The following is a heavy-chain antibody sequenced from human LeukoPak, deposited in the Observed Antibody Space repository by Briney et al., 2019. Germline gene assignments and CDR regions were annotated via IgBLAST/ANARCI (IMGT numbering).Heavy chain of an antibody. CDR1: GGSISSGGYY. Sequence: PSETLSLTCTVSGGSISSGGYYWSWIRQPAGKGLEWIGYIYYSGSTYYNPSLKSRVTISVDTSKSQFSLKLSSVTAADTAVYYCARGPLRGVILPRWFDPWGQGTLVTVSS. CDR2: IYYSGST. V-gene: IGHV4-30-4*01. D-gene: IGHD3-10*01. J-gene: IGHJ5*02. CDR3: ARGPLRGVILPRWFDP.